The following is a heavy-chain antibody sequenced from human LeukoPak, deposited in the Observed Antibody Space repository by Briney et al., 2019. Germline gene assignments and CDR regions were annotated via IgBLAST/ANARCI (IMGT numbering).Heavy chain of an antibody. CDR2: INPNSGGT. CDR1: GYTFTGYY. V-gene: IGHV1-2*02. J-gene: IGHJ6*03. Sequence: GASVKVSCKASGYTFTGYYMHWVRQAPGQGLEWMGWINPNSGGTNYAQKFQGRVTMTRDTSISTAYMELRRLRSDDTAVYYCARGSITMVRGVIAYYYYMDVWGKGTTVTVSS. D-gene: IGHD3-10*01. CDR3: ARGSITMVRGVIAYYYYMDV.